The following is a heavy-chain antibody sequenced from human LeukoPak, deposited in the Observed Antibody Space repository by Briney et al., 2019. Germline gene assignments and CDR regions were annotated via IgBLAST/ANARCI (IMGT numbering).Heavy chain of an antibody. J-gene: IGHJ4*02. V-gene: IGHV4-59*11. D-gene: IGHD3-10*01. Sequence: SETLSLTCTVSGGSISSHYWSWIRQSPGKGLEWIGYIYYSGSTNYNPSLKSRVTISVDTSKNQFSLKLSSVTAADTAVYYCAREGGYGSGSYFTYWGQGTLVTVSS. CDR1: GGSISSHY. CDR2: IYYSGST. CDR3: AREGGYGSGSYFTY.